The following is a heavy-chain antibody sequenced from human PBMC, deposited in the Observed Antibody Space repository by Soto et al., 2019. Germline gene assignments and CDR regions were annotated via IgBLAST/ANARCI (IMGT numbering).Heavy chain of an antibody. J-gene: IGHJ6*02. CDR3: AMVEDYVTPSPQYV. CDR2: INTYNGNT. D-gene: IGHD3-16*01. CDR1: GYTFTRYG. Sequence: QVQLVQSGAEVKNPGASVKVSCKASGYTFTRYGIGWARQAPGQGLEWMGWINTYNGNTNYAQNVQGRVTLTTDTSTSTAYMELRSLRSNDTAIYYCAMVEDYVTPSPQYVSGQGTTVIVSS. V-gene: IGHV1-18*01.